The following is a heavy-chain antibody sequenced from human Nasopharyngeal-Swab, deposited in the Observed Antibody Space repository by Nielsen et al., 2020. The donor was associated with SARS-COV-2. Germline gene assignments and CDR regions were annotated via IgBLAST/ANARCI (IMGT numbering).Heavy chain of an antibody. V-gene: IGHV5-10-1*01. D-gene: IGHD3-10*01. Sequence: VRQMPGKGLEWMGIIYPSDSYTNYSPSFQGHVTISADKSISTAYLQWSSLKASDTAMYYCARQPPTGSGRGGVDVWGQGTTVTVSS. CDR2: IYPSDSYT. CDR3: ARQPPTGSGRGGVDV. J-gene: IGHJ6*02.